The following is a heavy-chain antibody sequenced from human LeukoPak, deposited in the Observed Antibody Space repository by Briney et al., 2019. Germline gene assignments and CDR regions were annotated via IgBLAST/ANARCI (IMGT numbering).Heavy chain of an antibody. V-gene: IGHV4-59*08. D-gene: IGHD3-3*02. Sequence: SETLSLTCTVSGGSISSFYWSWIRQPPGKGLEWIGYIYYSGSTNYNPSLKSRVTISLDTSKNQFSLKLRSVTAADTAVYYCAKHFPVGRIARGFDPWGQGTLVTVSS. CDR2: IYYSGST. CDR1: GGSISSFY. CDR3: AKHFPVGRIARGFDP. J-gene: IGHJ5*02.